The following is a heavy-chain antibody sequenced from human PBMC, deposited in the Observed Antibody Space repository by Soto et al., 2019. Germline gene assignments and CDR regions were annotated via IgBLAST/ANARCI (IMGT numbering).Heavy chain of an antibody. J-gene: IGHJ3*02. CDR2: ISSSSSTI. Sequence: LRLSCAASGFTFSSYSMNWVRQAPGKGLEWVSYISSSSSTIYYADSVKGRFTISRDNAKNSLYLQMNSLRAEDTAVYYCARECPYCGGGAFDIWGQGTMVTVSS. V-gene: IGHV3-48*01. D-gene: IGHD2-21*01. CDR1: GFTFSSYS. CDR3: ARECPYCGGGAFDI.